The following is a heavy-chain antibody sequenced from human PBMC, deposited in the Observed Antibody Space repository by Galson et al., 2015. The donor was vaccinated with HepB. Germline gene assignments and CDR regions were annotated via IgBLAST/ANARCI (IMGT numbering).Heavy chain of an antibody. J-gene: IGHJ6*02. Sequence: SLRLSCAASGFTFSSYGMHWLRQAPGKGLEWVAVIWYDGSNKYSADSVKGRFTITRDNYKNTLYLQMNSLRAEDTAVYDCARDIGAAGSFAGMDVWGQGTTVTVSS. V-gene: IGHV3-33*08. CDR1: GFTFSSYG. CDR2: IWYDGSNK. D-gene: IGHD6-13*01. CDR3: ARDIGAAGSFAGMDV.